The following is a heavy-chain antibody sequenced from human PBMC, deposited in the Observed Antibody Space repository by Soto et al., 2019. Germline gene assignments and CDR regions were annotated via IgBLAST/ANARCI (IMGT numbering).Heavy chain of an antibody. CDR2: IYHSGST. Sequence: SETLSLTCAVSGGSISSGGYSWSWIRQPPGKGLEWIGYIYHSGSTYYNPSLKSRVTISVDRSKNQFSLKLSSVTAADTAVYYCARVLDTAMARFDPWGQGTLVTVSS. CDR1: GGSISSGGYS. CDR3: ARVLDTAMARFDP. J-gene: IGHJ5*02. V-gene: IGHV4-30-2*01. D-gene: IGHD5-18*01.